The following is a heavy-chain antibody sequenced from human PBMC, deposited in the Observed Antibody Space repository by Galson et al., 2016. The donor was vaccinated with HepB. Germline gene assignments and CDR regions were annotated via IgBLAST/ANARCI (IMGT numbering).Heavy chain of an antibody. J-gene: IGHJ4*02. CDR1: GYTFTNYW. V-gene: IGHV5-51*01. D-gene: IGHD6-19*01. Sequence: QSGAEVKKPGESLRISCMGAGYTFTNYWIGWVRQMPGKGLEWMAMVYPGDSDTRYSPAFQGQVTIPADKYMSTAYLQRSSLKASDTAMYYCARRGIGVAGRGGIDYWGQGTLITVSS. CDR3: ARRGIGVAGRGGIDY. CDR2: VYPGDSDT.